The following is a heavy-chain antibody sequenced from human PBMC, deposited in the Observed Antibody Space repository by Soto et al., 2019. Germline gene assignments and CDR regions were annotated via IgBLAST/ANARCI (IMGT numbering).Heavy chain of an antibody. V-gene: IGHV3-23*01. J-gene: IGHJ4*02. CDR3: AKGSAAVRPYYFDY. D-gene: IGHD2-21*02. CDR2: VSGSGAST. CDR1: EFTFNNYA. Sequence: EVQLLESGGGLVQPGGSLRLSRAASEFTFNNYAMSWVRQAPGKGLEWVSAVSGSGASTFYADSVKGRFTISRDNSKNTLSLQMNSLRAEDTALYYCAKGSAAVRPYYFDYWGQGTLVTVSS.